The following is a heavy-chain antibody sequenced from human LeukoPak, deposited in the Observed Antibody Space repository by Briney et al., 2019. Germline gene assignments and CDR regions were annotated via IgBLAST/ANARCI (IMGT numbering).Heavy chain of an antibody. Sequence: GGSLRLSCVTSGFTFSVYPMTWVRQVRRKGLEWVSSLTGSDRTTQYADFVKGRFSISRDNSKNTVYLHLNSLRVEDTAIYFCARLGYCSGVNCYWDPSYDFWGQGTLVAVSS. CDR1: GFTFSVYP. CDR2: LTGSDRTT. J-gene: IGHJ4*02. D-gene: IGHD2-8*02. V-gene: IGHV3-23*01. CDR3: ARLGYCSGVNCYWDPSYDF.